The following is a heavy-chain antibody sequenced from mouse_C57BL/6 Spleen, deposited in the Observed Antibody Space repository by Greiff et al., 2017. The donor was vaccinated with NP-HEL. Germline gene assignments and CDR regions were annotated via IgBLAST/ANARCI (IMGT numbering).Heavy chain of an antibody. CDR1: GFTFSSYA. V-gene: IGHV5-4*01. D-gene: IGHD2-2*01. CDR2: ISDGGSYT. J-gene: IGHJ4*01. CDR3: ARDPGYYYAMDY. Sequence: EVQVVESGGGLVKPGGSLKLSCAASGFTFSSYAMSWVRQTPEKRLEWVATISDGGSYTYYPDNVKGRFTISRDNAKNNLYLQMSHLKSEDTAMYYCARDPGYYYAMDYWGQGTSVTVSS.